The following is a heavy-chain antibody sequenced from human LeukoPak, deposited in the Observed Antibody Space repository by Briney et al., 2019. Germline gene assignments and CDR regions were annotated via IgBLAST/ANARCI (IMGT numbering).Heavy chain of an antibody. D-gene: IGHD3-22*01. Sequence: SVKVSCKASGGTFSSYAISWVRQAPGQGLEWMGGIIPIFGTANYAQNFQGRVTIIRDTSASTAYMELSSLRSEDTAVYYCARVPLHDSSGHYYPHWGQGTLVTVSS. J-gene: IGHJ1*01. CDR3: ARVPLHDSSGHYYPH. CDR1: GGTFSSYA. V-gene: IGHV1-69*05. CDR2: IIPIFGTA.